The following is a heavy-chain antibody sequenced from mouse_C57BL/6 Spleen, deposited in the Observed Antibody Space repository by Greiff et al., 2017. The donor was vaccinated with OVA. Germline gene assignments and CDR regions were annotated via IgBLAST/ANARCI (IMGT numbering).Heavy chain of an antibody. J-gene: IGHJ1*03. D-gene: IGHD1-1*01. CDR2: INYDGSST. CDR1: GFTFSDYY. CDR3: ARERVYYGSSYWYFDV. V-gene: IGHV5-16*01. Sequence: EVKLMESEGGLVQPGSSMKLSCTASGFTFSDYYMAWVRQVPEKGLEWVANINYDGSSTYYLDSLKSRFIISRDNAKNILYLQMSSLKSEDTATYYCARERVYYGSSYWYFDVWGTGTTVTVSS.